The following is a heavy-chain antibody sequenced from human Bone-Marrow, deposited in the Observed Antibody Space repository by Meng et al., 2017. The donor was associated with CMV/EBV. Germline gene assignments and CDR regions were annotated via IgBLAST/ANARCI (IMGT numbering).Heavy chain of an antibody. V-gene: IGHV3-30*02. CDR1: GFTFSSYG. CDR2: IRYDGSNK. D-gene: IGHD3-22*01. J-gene: IGHJ4*02. CDR3: AKVPTSWLQSVY. Sequence: GESLKISCAASGFTFSSYGMHWVRQAPGKGLEWVAFIRYDGSNKYYADSVKGRFTISRDNSKNTLYLQMNSLRAEDTAVYYCAKVPTSWLQSVYWGQGTLVAVSS.